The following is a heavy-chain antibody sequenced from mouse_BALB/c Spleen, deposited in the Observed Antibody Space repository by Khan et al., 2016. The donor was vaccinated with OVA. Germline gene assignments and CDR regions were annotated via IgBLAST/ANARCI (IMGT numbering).Heavy chain of an antibody. D-gene: IGHD1-2*01. CDR3: ARTARIKY. CDR2: ISYSGST. J-gene: IGHJ2*01. CDR1: GYSIPSGYG. V-gene: IGHV3-2*02. Sequence: EVQLQESGPGLVKPSQSLSLTCTVTGYSIPSGYGWNWLRQFPGNKLEWMGYISYSGSTNYNPSLKSRISITRDTSKNQFFLQLNSVTNEDPATYYCARTARIKYWGQGTTLTVSS.